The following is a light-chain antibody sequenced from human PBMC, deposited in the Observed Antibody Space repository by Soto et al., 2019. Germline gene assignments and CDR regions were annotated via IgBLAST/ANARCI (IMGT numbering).Light chain of an antibody. CDR2: AAS. CDR1: QRISSNY. J-gene: IGKJ1*01. V-gene: IGKV3-20*01. CDR3: QDYGSSPQT. Sequence: DIGLTDSPGTLSLSPGERATLSCRASQRISSNYLGWYQQKPGQAPRLLIYAASSRATGIPDRFSGSGSGTDFTLTISRLEPEDFAVYYCQDYGSSPQTFGQETKVDIK.